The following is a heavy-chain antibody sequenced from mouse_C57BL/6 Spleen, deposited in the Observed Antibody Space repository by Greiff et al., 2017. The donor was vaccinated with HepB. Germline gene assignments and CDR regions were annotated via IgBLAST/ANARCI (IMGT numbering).Heavy chain of an antibody. J-gene: IGHJ1*03. D-gene: IGHD1-1*01. V-gene: IGHV1-64*01. CDR1: GYTFTSYW. CDR2: IHPNSGST. CDR3: ARDTRDWYFDV. Sequence: VQLQQSGAELVKPGASVKLSCKASGYTFTSYWMHWVKQRPGQGLEWIGMIHPNSGSTNYNEKFKSKATLTVDKSSSTAYMQLSSLTSEDSAVYYCARDTRDWYFDVWGTGTTVTVSS.